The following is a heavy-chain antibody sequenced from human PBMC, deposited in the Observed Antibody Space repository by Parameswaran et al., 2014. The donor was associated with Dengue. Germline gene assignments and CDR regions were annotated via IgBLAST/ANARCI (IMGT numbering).Heavy chain of an antibody. CDR3: TGGQYDSVNYYRPDY. J-gene: IGHJ4*02. V-gene: IGHV1-69*15. D-gene: IGHD3-10*01. Sequence: WVRQAPGQGLEWMGRTIPIFGTAKYAQRFLGRVTITADETTNTAYMELSSLRLEDTAVYYCTGGQYDSVNYYRPDYWGQGTLVTVSS. CDR2: TIPIFGTA.